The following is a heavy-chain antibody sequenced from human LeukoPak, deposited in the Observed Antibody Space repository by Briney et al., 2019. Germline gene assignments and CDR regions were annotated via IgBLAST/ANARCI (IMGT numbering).Heavy chain of an antibody. J-gene: IGHJ4*02. CDR2: ITSSGGST. CDR3: AKAGDIVATIWVFDY. D-gene: IGHD5-12*01. CDR1: GFTFSSYA. V-gene: IGHV3-23*01. Sequence: QPGGSLRLSCAASGFTFSSYAMSWVRQAPGKGLEWVSAITSSGGSTYYADSVKGRFTISRDNSKNTLYLQMNSLRAEDTAVYYCAKAGDIVATIWVFDYWGQGTLVTVSS.